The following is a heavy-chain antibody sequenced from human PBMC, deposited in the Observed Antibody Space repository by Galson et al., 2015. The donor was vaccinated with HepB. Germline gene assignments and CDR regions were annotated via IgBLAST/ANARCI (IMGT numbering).Heavy chain of an antibody. V-gene: IGHV3-33*08. CDR3: ARAHYDSSGYYYPGAEYFQH. D-gene: IGHD3-22*01. Sequence: SLRLSCAASGFTFSSYGMHWVRQAPGKGLEWVAVIWYDGSNKYYADSVKGRFTISRDNSKNTLYLQMNSLRAEDTAVYYCARAHYDSSGYYYPGAEYFQHWGQGTLVTVSS. J-gene: IGHJ1*01. CDR2: IWYDGSNK. CDR1: GFTFSSYG.